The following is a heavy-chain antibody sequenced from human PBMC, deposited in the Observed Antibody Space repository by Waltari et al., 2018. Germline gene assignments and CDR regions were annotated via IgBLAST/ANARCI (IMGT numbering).Heavy chain of an antibody. J-gene: IGHJ4*02. CDR3: ARRVGIGDYFDY. V-gene: IGHV4-39*01. CDR2: INYSGRP. Sequence: QLQLQESGPGLVTPSETLSHTCPVSGDSITSRDHFWAWIRECPGQVLERLGSINYSGRPHYNPSLKSRVTISVDTSKNQFSLRLCSATAADTGVYYCARRVGIGDYFDYWGQGTLVTVSS. D-gene: IGHD2-21*01. CDR1: GDSITSRDHF.